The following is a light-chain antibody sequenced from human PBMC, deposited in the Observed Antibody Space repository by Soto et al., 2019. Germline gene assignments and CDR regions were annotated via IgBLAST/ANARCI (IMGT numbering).Light chain of an antibody. CDR2: ANN. CDR1: RSNIGINA. V-gene: IGLV1-44*01. CDR3: AAWDDSLNGLV. J-gene: IGLJ2*01. Sequence: QSVLTQPPSVSGTPGQRVSISCSGSRSNIGINAVDWYHQLPGTAPKVLIYANNQRPSGVPYRFSGSKSVTSASLAINGLQSDDEAHYYCAAWDDSLNGLVFGGGTKVTVL.